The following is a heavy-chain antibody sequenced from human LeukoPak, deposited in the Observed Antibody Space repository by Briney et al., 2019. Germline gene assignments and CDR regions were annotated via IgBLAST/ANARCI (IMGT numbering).Heavy chain of an antibody. CDR1: GFTFSSNA. CDR2: ISATGGST. CDR3: AKDFGMFSN. V-gene: IGHV3-23*01. D-gene: IGHD3-10*02. Sequence: GGSLRLSCAVSGFTFSSNAMSWVRQAPGKGLEWVSAISATGGSTHSADSVKGRFTISRDSSKNTLYLQMNSLRAEDTAVYYCAKDFGMFSNWGQGTLVTVSS. J-gene: IGHJ4*02.